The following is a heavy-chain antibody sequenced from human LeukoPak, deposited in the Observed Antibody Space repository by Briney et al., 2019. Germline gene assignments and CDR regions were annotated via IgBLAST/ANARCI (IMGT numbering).Heavy chain of an antibody. Sequence: SQTLSLNCTVSGDSVTNDDYFWGWTRQPPGEGLEWIGYIYYTAGTYYNPSLRSRLIMSIDASRNQFSLQLNSVTAADTAVYSCGRGMRYSGSYVVEFWGLGTLVTVSS. V-gene: IGHV4-30-4*08. CDR3: GRGMRYSGSYVVEF. D-gene: IGHD1-26*01. J-gene: IGHJ4*02. CDR2: IYYTAGT. CDR1: GDSVTNDDYF.